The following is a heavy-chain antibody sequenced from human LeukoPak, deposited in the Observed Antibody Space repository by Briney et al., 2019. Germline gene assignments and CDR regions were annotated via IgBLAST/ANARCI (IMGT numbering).Heavy chain of an antibody. CDR1: GYSINIGYY. J-gene: IGHJ6*03. CDR2: IYNSGST. CDR3: ARVTGYYYYYMDV. Sequence: WETLSLTCAVSGYSINIGYYWGWIRQPPGKGLEWIGSIYNSGSTYYNPSLKSRVTISVDTSKNQFSLKLSSVTAADTAVYYCARVTGYYYYYMDVWGKGTTVTVSS. D-gene: IGHD2-21*02. V-gene: IGHV4-38-2*01.